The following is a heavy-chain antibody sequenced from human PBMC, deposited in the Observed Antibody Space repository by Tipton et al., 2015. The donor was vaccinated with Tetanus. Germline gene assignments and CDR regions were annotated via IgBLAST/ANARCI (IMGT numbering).Heavy chain of an antibody. CDR1: GFIFSSYG. Sequence: SLRLSCAASGFIFSSYGIHWVRQAPGKGLEWVAVSWYDGTDKYYVDSVKGRFTISRDNSKNTLYLQMNSLRAEDTAVCYCAREADCSGGSCFSGDFDNWGQGTQVTVSS. D-gene: IGHD2-15*01. V-gene: IGHV3-33*08. CDR3: AREADCSGGSCFSGDFDN. J-gene: IGHJ4*02. CDR2: SWYDGTDK.